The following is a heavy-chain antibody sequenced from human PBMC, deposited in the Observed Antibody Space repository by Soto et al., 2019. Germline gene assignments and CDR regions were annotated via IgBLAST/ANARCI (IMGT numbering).Heavy chain of an antibody. J-gene: IGHJ1*01. CDR1: GFMFSNHD. CDR3: ARGGYCTGGSCYSYHWDH. V-gene: IGHV3-13*04. CDR2: ISTAGDT. Sequence: GGSLRLSCAASGFMFSNHDMHWVRQATGKGLEWVSGISTAGDTFYSGSVKGRFTISRENAKNSLYLQMNYLRAGDTAVYYCARGGYCTGGSCYSYHWDHWGQGTLVTVSS. D-gene: IGHD2-15*01.